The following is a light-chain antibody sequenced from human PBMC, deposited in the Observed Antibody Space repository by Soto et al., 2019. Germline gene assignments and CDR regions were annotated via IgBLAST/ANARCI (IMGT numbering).Light chain of an antibody. Sequence: IEMTQSPATLSASPVDRAALSCMPIQPVNNNLAWYQQKPGQAPRILIYGVSTRATGISARFSGGGSVTEFTLTISSLQSEDFAVYYCQQYEKWPPSITFGQGTRLEIK. CDR3: QQYEKWPPSIT. J-gene: IGKJ5*01. V-gene: IGKV3-15*01. CDR1: QPVNNN. CDR2: GVS.